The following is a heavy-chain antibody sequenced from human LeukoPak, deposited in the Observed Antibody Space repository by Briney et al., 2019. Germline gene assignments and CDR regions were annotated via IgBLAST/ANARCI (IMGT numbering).Heavy chain of an antibody. J-gene: IGHJ6*03. D-gene: IGHD3-16*01. CDR1: GFTFSSYW. CDR3: ARSGGSYYYYYMDV. CDR2: INSDGSST. V-gene: IGHV3-74*01. Sequence: PGGSLRLSCAASGFTFSSYWMHWVRQAPGKGLVWVSRINSDGSSTSYADSVKGRFTISRDNAKNTLYLQMNSLRAEDTAVYYCARSGGSYYYYYMDVWGKGTTVTVSS.